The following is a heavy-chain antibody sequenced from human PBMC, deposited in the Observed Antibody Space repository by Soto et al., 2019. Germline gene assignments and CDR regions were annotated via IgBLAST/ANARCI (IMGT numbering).Heavy chain of an antibody. D-gene: IGHD3-22*01. J-gene: IGHJ5*02. Sequence: SETLSLTCAVSGGSISSGGYSWSWIRQPPGKGLEWIGYIYHSGSTYYTPSLKSRVTISVDRAKNQCALKLSSVTAADTAVYYCARARHYDSSGYRNWFDPWGQGTLVTVSS. CDR1: GGSISSGGYS. CDR3: ARARHYDSSGYRNWFDP. CDR2: IYHSGST. V-gene: IGHV4-30-2*01.